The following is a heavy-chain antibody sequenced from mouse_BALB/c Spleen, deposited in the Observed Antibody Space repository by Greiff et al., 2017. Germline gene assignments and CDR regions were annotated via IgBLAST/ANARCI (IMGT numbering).Heavy chain of an antibody. CDR2: IYPYNGGT. V-gene: IGHV1S29*02. Sequence: EVQRVESGPELVKPGASVKISCKASGYTFTDYNMHWVKQSHGKSLEWIGYIYPYNGGTGYNQKFKSKATLTVDNSSSTAYMELRSLTSEDSAVYYCARDYGIYFDYWGQGTTLTVSS. CDR3: ARDYGIYFDY. CDR1: GYTFTDYN. D-gene: IGHD2-1*01. J-gene: IGHJ2*01.